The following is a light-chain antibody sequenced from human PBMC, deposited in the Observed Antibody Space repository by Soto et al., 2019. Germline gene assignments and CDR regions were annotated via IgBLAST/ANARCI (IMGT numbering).Light chain of an antibody. CDR1: RSVSNTY. J-gene: IGKJ2*03. Sequence: EIVLTQSPGTLSLSPGERATLSCRATRSVSNTYLAWYQQKPGQAPRLLIYGTSNRATGIPDRFSGSGSGTDFTLTISRLAPEDFAVYYCQQFGRSPPYSFGQGTTLEIK. V-gene: IGKV3-20*01. CDR2: GTS. CDR3: QQFGRSPPYS.